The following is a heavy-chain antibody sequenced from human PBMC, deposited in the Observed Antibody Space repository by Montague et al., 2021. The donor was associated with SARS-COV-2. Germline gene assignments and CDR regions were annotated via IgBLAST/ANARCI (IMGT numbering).Heavy chain of an antibody. V-gene: IGHV4-31*03. CDR2: TFHNGGS. D-gene: IGHD6-13*01. Sequence: TLSLTCTVSGASISSGDSYWSWIRQHPGKGLEWIGFTFHNGGSYYNPSLKSRVLISVDTSKNQFSLNLTSVTAADTAVYFCARDSKGGRQLGNWFDPWGQGTLATVSS. CDR1: GASISSGDSY. CDR3: ARDSKGGRQLGNWFDP. J-gene: IGHJ5*02.